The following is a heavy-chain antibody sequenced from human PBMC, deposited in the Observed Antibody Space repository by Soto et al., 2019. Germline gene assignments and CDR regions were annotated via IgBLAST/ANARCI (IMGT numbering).Heavy chain of an antibody. V-gene: IGHV3-33*01. D-gene: IGHD3-10*01. CDR1: GFTFSSYG. J-gene: IGHJ4*02. CDR2: IWYDGSNK. CDR3: ARGMVRGVSYYFDY. Sequence: QVQLVESGGGVVQPGRSLRLSCAASGFTFSSYGMHWVRQAPGKGLEWVAVIWYDGSNKYYADSVKGRFTISRDNSKNTLYLQRNSLRAEDTAVYYCARGMVRGVSYYFDYWGQGTLVTVSS.